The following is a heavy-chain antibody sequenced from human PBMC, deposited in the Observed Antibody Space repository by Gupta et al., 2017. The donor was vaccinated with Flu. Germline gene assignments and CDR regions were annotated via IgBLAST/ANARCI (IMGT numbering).Heavy chain of an antibody. J-gene: IGHJ4*02. CDR1: SKHS. D-gene: IGHD6-6*01. V-gene: IGHV3-30*02. Sequence: SKHSMHRVRQAQGKALEWEAIKQYDGSNTFYVDSVKSRFTISSDNSINTLYLQINSLRGEDTAGYYCAKGLGASYYFDDWGQVTLVTV. CDR2: KQYDGSNT. CDR3: AKGLGASYYFDD.